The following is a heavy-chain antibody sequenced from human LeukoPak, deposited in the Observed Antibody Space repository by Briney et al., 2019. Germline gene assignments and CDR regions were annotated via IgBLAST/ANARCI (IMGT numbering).Heavy chain of an antibody. CDR1: GFTFSSYG. CDR3: AKDSHYYGSGSYYTSLFDY. D-gene: IGHD3-10*01. Sequence: GGSLRLSCAASGFTFSSYGMHWVRQAPGKGLEWVAFIRYDGSNKYYADSVKGRFTISRDNSKNTLYLQMNSLRAEDTAVYYCAKDSHYYGSGSYYTSLFDYWGQGTLVTVSS. CDR2: IRYDGSNK. V-gene: IGHV3-30*02. J-gene: IGHJ4*02.